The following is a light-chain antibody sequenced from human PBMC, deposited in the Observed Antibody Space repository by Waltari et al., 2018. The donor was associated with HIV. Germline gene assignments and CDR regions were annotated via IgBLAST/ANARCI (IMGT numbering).Light chain of an antibody. J-gene: IGKJ3*01. V-gene: IGKV4-1*01. CDR3: QQYYTTPFP. CDR1: QSVLYSSNNNNY. Sequence: DIVMTQSPDSLAVSLGERATINCKSSQSVLYSSNNNNYLAWYQQKPGQSPKLLLYCASTRESWVPYRFSGTGSGTDFTLTISILQAEDVAVYYCQQYYTTPFPFGPGTKVDIK. CDR2: CAS.